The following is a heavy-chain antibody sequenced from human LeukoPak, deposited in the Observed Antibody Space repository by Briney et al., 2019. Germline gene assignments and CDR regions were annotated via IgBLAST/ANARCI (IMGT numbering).Heavy chain of an antibody. D-gene: IGHD6-13*01. CDR1: GGSISSGGYS. Sequence: NPSETLSLTCAVSGGSISSGGYSWSWIRQPPGKGLEWIGYIYYSGSTNYNPSLKSRVTISVDTSKNQFSLKLSSVTAADTAVYYCGSYSSSWFPYGMDVWGQGTTVTVSS. CDR3: GSYSSSWFPYGMDV. V-gene: IGHV4-30-2*03. J-gene: IGHJ6*02. CDR2: IYYSGST.